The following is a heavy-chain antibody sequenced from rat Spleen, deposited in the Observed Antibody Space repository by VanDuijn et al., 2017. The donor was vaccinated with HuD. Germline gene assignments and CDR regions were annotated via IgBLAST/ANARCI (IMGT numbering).Heavy chain of an antibody. J-gene: IGHJ2*01. CDR3: TTGVY. CDR1: GFTFSNSG. CDR2: ITNSGDST. V-gene: IGHV5-27*01. Sequence: EVQLVESGGGLVQPGRSLKLSRVVSGFTFSNSGMAWVRQAPTKGLEWVASITNSGDSTYYRDSVKGRFTISRHNAKTTLYLQMDSLRSEDTATYYCTTGVYWGQGVMVTVSS.